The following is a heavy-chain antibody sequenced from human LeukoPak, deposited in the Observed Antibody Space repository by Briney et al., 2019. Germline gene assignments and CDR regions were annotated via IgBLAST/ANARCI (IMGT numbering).Heavy chain of an antibody. Sequence: SQTLSLTCAVSGGSLSSGGYPGRWIRQPPGKGLEWIGYIYHSGSTYYNPSLKSRVTISVYRSKNQFSLKLSSVTAADTAVYYCARGPMVPWFDPWGQGTLVTVSS. V-gene: IGHV4-30-2*01. CDR1: GGSLSSGGYP. CDR3: ARGPMVPWFDP. CDR2: IYHSGST. J-gene: IGHJ5*02. D-gene: IGHD4/OR15-4a*01.